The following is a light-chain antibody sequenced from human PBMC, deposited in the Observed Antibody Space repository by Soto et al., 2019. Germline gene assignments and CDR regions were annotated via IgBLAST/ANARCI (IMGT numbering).Light chain of an antibody. J-gene: IGKJ2*01. CDR2: DAS. CDR3: QQFNTYSYT. V-gene: IGKV1-5*01. Sequence: DIQMTQSPSTLSASVGDRVTITCRATQSLSNWLAWYQQKPGKAPKLLIYDASSLESGVPSRFSGSGSGTEFTLTISSLQPDDFATYYCQQFNTYSYTFGQGTRVEIK. CDR1: QSLSNW.